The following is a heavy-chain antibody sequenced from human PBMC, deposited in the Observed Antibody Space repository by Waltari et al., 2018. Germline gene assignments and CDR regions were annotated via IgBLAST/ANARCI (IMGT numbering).Heavy chain of an antibody. CDR2: IIPISGTA. Sequence: QVQLVQSGAEVKKPGSSVKVSCKASGGTFSRYAISWVRPAPGQGLARLGRIIPISGTANYAPKFQGRVTITADKSTSTAYMGLSSLRSEDTAVYYCAGSPLLPFDPWGQGTLVTVSS. CDR1: GGTFSRYA. J-gene: IGHJ5*02. V-gene: IGHV1-69*08. CDR3: AGSPLLPFDP. D-gene: IGHD1-26*01.